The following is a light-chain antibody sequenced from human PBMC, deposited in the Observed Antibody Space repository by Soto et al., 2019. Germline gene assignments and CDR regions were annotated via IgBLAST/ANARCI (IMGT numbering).Light chain of an antibody. CDR3: HQRSDWPPLT. V-gene: IGKV3-11*01. CDR1: QSVSSN. Sequence: IVVSQSPVALSLSPGEQATLSCRASQSVSSNLAWYQHKPDQAPRLLIYDASIRATGIPARFSGSGAGTDFTLTIDNLEPEDFAIYYCHQRSDWPPLTFGGGSKV. CDR2: DAS. J-gene: IGKJ4*01.